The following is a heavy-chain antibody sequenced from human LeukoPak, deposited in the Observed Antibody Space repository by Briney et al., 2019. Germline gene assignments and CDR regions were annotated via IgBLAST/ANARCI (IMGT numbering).Heavy chain of an antibody. D-gene: IGHD3-22*01. CDR1: GFTFSSYA. CDR2: ISYDGSNK. Sequence: GGSLRLSCAASGFTFSSYAMRWVRQAPGKGLEWVAVISYDGSNKYYADSVKGRFTISRDNSKNTLYLQMNSLRAEDTAVYYCARDPHSDYYDTPQPNWFDPWGQGTLVTVSS. J-gene: IGHJ5*02. V-gene: IGHV3-30-3*01. CDR3: ARDPHSDYYDTPQPNWFDP.